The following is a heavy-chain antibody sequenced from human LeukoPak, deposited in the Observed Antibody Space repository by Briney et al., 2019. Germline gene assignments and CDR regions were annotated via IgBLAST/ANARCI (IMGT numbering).Heavy chain of an antibody. CDR2: IWYDGTNE. V-gene: IGHV3-33*06. CDR3: VKDLGRYRNNCFDY. Sequence: GGSLRLSCAASGFTFSNYGMHWVRQAPGQGLEWLAVIWYDGTNEYYADSVKGRFTISRDDSKNTLYLQMNSLRAEDTAVYYCVKDLGRYRNNCFDYWGQGTLVTVSS. CDR1: GFTFSNYG. D-gene: IGHD1-26*01. J-gene: IGHJ4*02.